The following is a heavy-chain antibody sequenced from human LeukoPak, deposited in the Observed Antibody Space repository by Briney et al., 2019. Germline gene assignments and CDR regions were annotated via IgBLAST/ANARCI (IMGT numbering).Heavy chain of an antibody. CDR3: AKSVTADP. CDR1: GFTFSSYA. D-gene: IGHD4-23*01. J-gene: IGHJ5*02. Sequence: PGGSLRLSCAASGFTFSSYAMSWVRQAPGKGLEWLSAISGSGGSRLYADSVKGRFAISRDNSKNTLYLQMNSLRAEDTAVYYCAKSVTADPWGQGTLVTVSS. CDR2: ISGSGGSR. V-gene: IGHV3-23*01.